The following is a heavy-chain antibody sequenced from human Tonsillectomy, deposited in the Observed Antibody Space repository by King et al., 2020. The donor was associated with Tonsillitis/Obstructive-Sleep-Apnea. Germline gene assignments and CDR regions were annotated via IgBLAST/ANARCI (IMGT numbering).Heavy chain of an antibody. CDR1: GGFISSSSYY. D-gene: IGHD3-16*02. CDR3: ARQSDYRPESPNDYYYYMDV. CDR2: IYYSGTT. V-gene: IGHV4-39*01. J-gene: IGHJ6*03. Sequence: QLQESGPGLVKPSETLSLTCTVSGGFISSSSYYWGWIRQPPGKGLEWIGSIYYSGTTYYNPSLKSRVTISVDTSRNQFSLKVISVTAADTAEYYCARQSDYRPESPNDYYYYMDVWGKGTTVTVSS.